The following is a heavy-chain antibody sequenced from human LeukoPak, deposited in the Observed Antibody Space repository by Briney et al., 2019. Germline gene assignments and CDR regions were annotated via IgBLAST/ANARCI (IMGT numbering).Heavy chain of an antibody. J-gene: IGHJ4*02. D-gene: IGHD6-19*01. CDR3: ARGKYSSGWFDY. Sequence: GGSPRLACAAPGFTVSRNYMSWVRQAPGKGLEWVSSITTSSTYISYADSVKGRFTISRYNAKNSLYLQMNSLRAEDTAVYYCARGKYSSGWFDYWGQGTLVTVSP. V-gene: IGHV3-21*01. CDR2: ITTSSTYI. CDR1: GFTVSRNY.